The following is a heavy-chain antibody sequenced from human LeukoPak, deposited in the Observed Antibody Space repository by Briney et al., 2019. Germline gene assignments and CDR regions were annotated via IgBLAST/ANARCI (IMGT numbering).Heavy chain of an antibody. J-gene: IGHJ6*02. V-gene: IGHV3-21*01. CDR2: ISSSSYI. Sequence: GGSLRLSCAASGFTFSSYSMNWVRQAPGKGLEWVSSISSSSYIYYADSVKGRFTISRDNAKNSLYLQMNSLRAEDTAVYYCARDMGKDNYYYYYGMDVWGQGTTVTVSS. CDR3: ARDMGKDNYYYYYGMDV. CDR1: GFTFSSYS. D-gene: IGHD1-26*01.